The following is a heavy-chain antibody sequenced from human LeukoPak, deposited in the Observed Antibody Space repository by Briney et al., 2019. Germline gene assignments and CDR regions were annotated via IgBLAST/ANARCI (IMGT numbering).Heavy chain of an antibody. Sequence: SGTLSLTCTVSGGSISSSSYYWGWIRQPPGKGLEWIGSIYYSGSTYYNPSLKSRVTISVDTSKNQFSLKLSSVTAADTAVYYCARSYDYVWGSYGYLNWFDPWGQGTLVTVSP. D-gene: IGHD3-16*01. CDR2: IYYSGST. V-gene: IGHV4-39*07. CDR3: ARSYDYVWGSYGYLNWFDP. J-gene: IGHJ5*02. CDR1: GGSISSSSYY.